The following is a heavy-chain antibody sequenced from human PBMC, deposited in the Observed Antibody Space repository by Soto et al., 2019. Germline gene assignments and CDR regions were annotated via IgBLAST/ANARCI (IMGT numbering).Heavy chain of an antibody. J-gene: IGHJ4*02. CDR3: AGGQYYFDY. V-gene: IGHV3-30*03. Sequence: QVQLVESGGGVVQPGRSLRLSCAASGFPFSSYGMHWVRQAPGKGLEWVAHISYDGSNKHYTDSVKGRFTISRDNSKNMLYLQMSRLRAEDTAVYYCAGGQYYFDYCGQGTRVSVS. CDR2: ISYDGSNK. D-gene: IGHD2-15*01. CDR1: GFPFSSYG.